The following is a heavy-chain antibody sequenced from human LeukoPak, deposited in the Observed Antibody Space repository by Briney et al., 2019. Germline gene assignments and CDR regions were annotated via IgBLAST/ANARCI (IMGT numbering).Heavy chain of an antibody. CDR2: ISGSDGGT. D-gene: IGHD6-6*01. V-gene: IGHV3-23*01. CDR1: GFTFSSCG. CDR3: AKRGPIYTSSPGNYFDY. Sequence: GGSLRLSCAASGFTFSSCGMTWVRQAPGKGLEWVSSISGSDGGTYYADSVKGRFTISRDNSKNALYLQMNSLRAEDTAIYYCAKRGPIYTSSPGNYFDYWGQGTLVTVSS. J-gene: IGHJ4*02.